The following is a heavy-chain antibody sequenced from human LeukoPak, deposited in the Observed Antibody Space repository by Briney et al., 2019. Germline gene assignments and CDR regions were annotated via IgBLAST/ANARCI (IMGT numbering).Heavy chain of an antibody. CDR3: ARDLVGAKNYYYYGMDV. J-gene: IGHJ6*04. V-gene: IGHV1-3*01. Sequence: ASVKVSCKASGYTFTSYARHWVRQAPGQRLEWMGWINAGNGNTKYSQKFQGRVTITRDTSASTAYMELSSLRSEDTAVYYCARDLVGAKNYYYYGMDVWGKGTTVTVSS. D-gene: IGHD1-26*01. CDR2: INAGNGNT. CDR1: GYTFTSYA.